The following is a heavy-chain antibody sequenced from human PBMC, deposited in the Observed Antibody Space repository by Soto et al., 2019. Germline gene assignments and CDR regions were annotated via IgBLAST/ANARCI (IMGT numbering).Heavy chain of an antibody. CDR1: GYAFSNND. CDR3: ARMATSGTLNWFDP. Sequence: SVKVSCKASGYAFSNNDISWVRQSTGQGLEWMGWMNPNSGNGGYAQKFQGRVTMTRDTSTSTAYMELSSLASDDTAIYYCARMATSGTLNWFDPWGQGTLVTVSS. V-gene: IGHV1-8*01. CDR2: MNPNSGNG. J-gene: IGHJ5*02.